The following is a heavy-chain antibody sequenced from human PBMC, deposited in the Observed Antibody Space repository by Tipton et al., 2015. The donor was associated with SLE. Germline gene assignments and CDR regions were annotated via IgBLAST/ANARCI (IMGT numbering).Heavy chain of an antibody. Sequence: TLSLTCTVSGASMTNNYWSWIRQPPGQGLEWIGYIFYSGGTNYSPSLNGRVTISIDTSKNQFSLRLSSVTAADTAVYCCAREGIVGATGGAFDIWGQGTMVTVSS. CDR1: GASMTNNY. V-gene: IGHV4-59*12. CDR3: AREGIVGATGGAFDI. D-gene: IGHD1-26*01. CDR2: IFYSGGT. J-gene: IGHJ3*02.